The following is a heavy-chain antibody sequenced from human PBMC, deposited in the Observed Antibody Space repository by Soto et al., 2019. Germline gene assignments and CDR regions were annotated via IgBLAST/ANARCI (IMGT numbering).Heavy chain of an antibody. D-gene: IGHD6-6*01. CDR1: GGSISSGGYS. Sequence: SETLSLTCAVSGGSISSGGYSWSWIRQPPGKGLEWIGYMYHSGSTYYNPSLKSRVTISIDKSKNKFSLKLSSVTAADTAVYYCATSLQLGSSSDYWGQGNLVTVS. CDR3: ATSLQLGSSSDY. V-gene: IGHV4-30-2*01. CDR2: MYHSGST. J-gene: IGHJ4*02.